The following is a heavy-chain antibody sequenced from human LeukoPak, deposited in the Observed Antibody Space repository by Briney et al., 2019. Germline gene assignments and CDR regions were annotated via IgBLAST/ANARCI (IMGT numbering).Heavy chain of an antibody. Sequence: GGSLRLSCAASGFTFSSYNMNWVRQAPGKGLEWVSGISGSGDRRNYADSVKGRFTISRDISKSTLYLQMNSLRVEDTAVYYCAKGPKQLLVGSRGYYFDYWGQGTLVTVSS. D-gene: IGHD6-13*01. CDR1: GFTFSSYN. CDR3: AKGPKQLLVGSRGYYFDY. CDR2: ISGSGDRR. J-gene: IGHJ4*02. V-gene: IGHV3-23*01.